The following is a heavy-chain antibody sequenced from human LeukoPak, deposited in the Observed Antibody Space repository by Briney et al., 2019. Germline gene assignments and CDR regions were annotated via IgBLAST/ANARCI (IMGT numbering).Heavy chain of an antibody. D-gene: IGHD6-13*01. CDR1: GFTFSSYG. V-gene: IGHV3-30*02. CDR3: ARMYSSSWPHYYYYMDV. J-gene: IGHJ6*03. Sequence: GGSLRLSCAASGFTFSSYGMHWVRQAPGKGLEWVAFIRYDGSNKYYADSVKGRFTISRDNSKNSLYLQMNSLRAEDTAVYYCARMYSSSWPHYYYYMDVWGKGTTVTVSS. CDR2: IRYDGSNK.